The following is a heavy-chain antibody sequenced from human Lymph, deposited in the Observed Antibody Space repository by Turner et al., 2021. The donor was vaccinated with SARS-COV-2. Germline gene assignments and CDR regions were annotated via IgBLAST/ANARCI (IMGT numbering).Heavy chain of an antibody. D-gene: IGHD2-15*01. CDR1: GFGFRSYG. V-gene: IGHV3-30*03. CDR2: ILYDGSNK. CDR3: AIMGGVDCSGGNCYSGWLDY. Sequence: VQLVASVAGVVLHGKSLTLSCAASGFGFRSYGMPWVRQALGKGLEWVAVILYDGSNKYYPDSVKGRFTSARENSKNSLYLQMLSLRAVDTAVYYCAIMGGVDCSGGNCYSGWLDYWGQGTLVTVSS. J-gene: IGHJ4*02.